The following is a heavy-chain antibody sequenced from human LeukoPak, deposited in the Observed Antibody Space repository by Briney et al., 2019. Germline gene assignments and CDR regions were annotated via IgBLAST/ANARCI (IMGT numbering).Heavy chain of an antibody. V-gene: IGHV3-23*01. D-gene: IGHD6-13*01. CDR2: ISGSGGST. CDR1: GFTFSSYG. J-gene: IGHJ6*03. Sequence: GGSLRLSCAASGFTFSSYGMSWVRQAPGKGLEWVSAISGSGGSTYYADSVKGRFTISRDNSKNTLYLQMNSLRAEDTAVYYCAKASRRAAAGPYYYYYYMDVWGKGTTVTISS. CDR3: AKASRRAAAGPYYYYYYMDV.